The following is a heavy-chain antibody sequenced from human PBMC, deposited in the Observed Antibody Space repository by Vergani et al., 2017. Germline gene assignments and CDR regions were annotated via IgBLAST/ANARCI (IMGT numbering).Heavy chain of an antibody. CDR2: INPSGGST. J-gene: IGHJ4*02. CDR1: GYTFTSYY. CDR3: AREDKGNYGSGHVFDY. V-gene: IGHV1-46*01. D-gene: IGHD3-10*01. Sequence: QVQLVQSGAEVKKPGASVKVSCKASGYTFTSYYMHWVRQAPGQGLEWMGIINPSGGSTSYAQKFQGRVTMTRDTSMSTVYMELSSLRSEDTAVYYCAREDKGNYGSGHVFDYWGQGTLVTVSS.